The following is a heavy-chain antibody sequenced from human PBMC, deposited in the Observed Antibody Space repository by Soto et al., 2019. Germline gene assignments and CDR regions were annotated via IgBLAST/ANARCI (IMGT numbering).Heavy chain of an antibody. CDR3: AKGTEYSSSLGNFDY. V-gene: IGHV3-23*01. Sequence: HLGGSLRLSCAASGFTFSSYAMSWVRQAPGKGLEWVSAISGSGGSTYYADSVKGRFTISRDNSKNTLYLQMNSLRAEDTAVYYCAKGTEYSSSLGNFDYWGQGTLVTVSS. CDR2: ISGSGGST. J-gene: IGHJ4*02. CDR1: GFTFSSYA. D-gene: IGHD6-6*01.